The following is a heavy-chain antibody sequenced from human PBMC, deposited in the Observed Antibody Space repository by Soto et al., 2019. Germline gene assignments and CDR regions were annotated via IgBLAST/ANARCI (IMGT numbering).Heavy chain of an antibody. V-gene: IGHV3-23*01. CDR3: GNGLENQYNYDY. Sequence: PGGSLRLSCAASGFTFSSHVMSWVRQAPGKGPEWVSSINSRGDNTYYAGSVRGRFTISRDNSKSTLYLQMNSLRAEDTAVYYCGNGLENQYNYDYWGQGTLVTVSS. CDR1: GFTFSSHV. J-gene: IGHJ4*02. CDR2: INSRGDNT. D-gene: IGHD3-3*01.